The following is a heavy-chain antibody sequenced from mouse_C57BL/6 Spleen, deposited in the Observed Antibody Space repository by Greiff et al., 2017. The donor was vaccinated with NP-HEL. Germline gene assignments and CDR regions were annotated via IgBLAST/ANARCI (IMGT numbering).Heavy chain of an antibody. CDR1: GFTFSSYA. J-gene: IGHJ2*01. CDR2: ISDGGSYT. CDR3: ASDAYYYGRSSLDY. Sequence: EVQLVESGGGLVKPGGSLKLSCAASGFTFSSYAMSWVRQTPEKRLEWVATISDGGSYTYYPDNLKGRFTISRDNATNNLYLQLSHLTSEDTAMYYCASDAYYYGRSSLDYWGQGTTLTVSS. V-gene: IGHV5-4*01. D-gene: IGHD1-1*01.